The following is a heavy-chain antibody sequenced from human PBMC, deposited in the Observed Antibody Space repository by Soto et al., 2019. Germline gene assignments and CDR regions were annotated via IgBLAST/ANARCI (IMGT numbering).Heavy chain of an antibody. V-gene: IGHV3-23*01. CDR3: AKRKGGDFWSGSRYYFDY. J-gene: IGHJ4*02. CDR1: GFTFSSYA. D-gene: IGHD3-3*01. CDR2: ISGSGGST. Sequence: EVQLLESGGGLVQPGGSLRLSCAASGFTFSSYAMRWVRQAPGKGLEWVSAISGSGGSTYYADSVKGRFTISRDNSKNTLYLQMNSLRAEDTAVYYCAKRKGGDFWSGSRYYFDYWGQGTLVTVSS.